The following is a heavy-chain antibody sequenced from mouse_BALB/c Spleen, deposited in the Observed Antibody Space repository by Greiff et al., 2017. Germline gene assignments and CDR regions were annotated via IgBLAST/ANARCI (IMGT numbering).Heavy chain of an antibody. J-gene: IGHJ4*01. CDR2: INPSSGYT. CDR3: ARDGNLYYYAMDY. Sequence: QVQLQQSGAELARPGASVKMSCKASGYTFTSYTMHWVKQRPGQGLEWIGYINPSSGYTNYNQKFKGKATLTADKSSSTAYMQLSSLTSEDSAVYFCARDGNLYYYAMDYWGQGTSVTVSS. D-gene: IGHD2-1*01. V-gene: IGHV1-4*01. CDR1: GYTFTSYT.